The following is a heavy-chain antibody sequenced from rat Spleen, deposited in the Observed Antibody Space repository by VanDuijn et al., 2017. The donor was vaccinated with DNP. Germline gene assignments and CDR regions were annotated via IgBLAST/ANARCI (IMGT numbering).Heavy chain of an antibody. J-gene: IGHJ2*01. CDR2: ISYSGST. Sequence: EVQLQESGPGLVKSSQSLSLTCSVTGYSITSNYWAWIRKFPGNKMEWMGYISYSGSTSYNPSLKSRISITRDTSKNQFFLQLNSVTTEDTGTYYCARYRITTRDYFDFWGQGVMVTVSS. CDR1: GYSITSNY. D-gene: IGHD1-10*01. CDR3: ARYRITTRDYFDF. V-gene: IGHV3-1*01.